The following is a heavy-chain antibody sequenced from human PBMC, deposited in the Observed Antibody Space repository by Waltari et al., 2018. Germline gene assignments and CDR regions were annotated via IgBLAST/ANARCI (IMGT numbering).Heavy chain of an antibody. J-gene: IGHJ4*02. CDR3: ARSELFYYDSSGYANFDY. CDR2: INPNSGGT. D-gene: IGHD3-22*01. Sequence: QVQLVQSGAEVKKPGASVKVSCKASGYTFTGYYMHWVRQAPGQGLEWMGWINPNSGGTNYAQKFQGRVTMTRDTSISTAYMELSRLRSDDTAVYYCARSELFYYDSSGYANFDYWGQGTLVTVSS. CDR1: GYTFTGYY. V-gene: IGHV1-2*02.